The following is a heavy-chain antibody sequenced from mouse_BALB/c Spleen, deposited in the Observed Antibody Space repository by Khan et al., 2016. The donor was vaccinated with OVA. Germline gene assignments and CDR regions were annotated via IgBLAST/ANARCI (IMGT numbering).Heavy chain of an antibody. CDR1: GFTFSTYA. J-gene: IGHJ3*01. CDR3: ARSPDGNFAY. Sequence: EVQLVESGGGLVKPGGSLKLSCAASGFTFSTYAMSWVRQTPEKRLEWVATISSDGDYTYFPDNVTGRFTISRDNAKNTLCLQMTSLRSEDTAMYYCARSPDGNFAYWGQGTLVTVSA. V-gene: IGHV5-9-3*01. D-gene: IGHD2-1*01. CDR2: ISSDGDYT.